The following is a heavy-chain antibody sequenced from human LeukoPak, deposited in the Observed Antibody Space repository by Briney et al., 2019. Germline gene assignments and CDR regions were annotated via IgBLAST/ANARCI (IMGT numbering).Heavy chain of an antibody. D-gene: IGHD3-10*01. CDR1: GFTFSSYA. V-gene: IGHV3-23*01. CDR2: ISGSGGST. CDR3: AKGRMVRGVIGWFDL. Sequence: GSXXLSCXAPGFTFSSYAMSWVRQAPGKGLEWVSAISGSGGSTYYADSVKGRFTISRDNSKNTLYLQMNSLRAEDTAVYYCAKGRMVRGVIGWFDLWGQGTLVTVSS. J-gene: IGHJ5*02.